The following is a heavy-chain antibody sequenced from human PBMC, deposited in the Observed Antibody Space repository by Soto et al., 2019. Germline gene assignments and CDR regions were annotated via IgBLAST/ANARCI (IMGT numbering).Heavy chain of an antibody. Sequence: EVQLLESGGGLVQPGGSLRISCAASGFTFSSYAMSWVLQAPGKGLEWVSAISGSGGSTYYADSVGARFTISRDISKNTLYLQMNRLRDEDTAVYYCAKTPTTVTHTGAHYWGQGTLVTVSS. D-gene: IGHD4-17*01. CDR1: GFTFSSYA. CDR3: AKTPTTVTHTGAHY. CDR2: ISGSGGST. V-gene: IGHV3-23*01. J-gene: IGHJ4*02.